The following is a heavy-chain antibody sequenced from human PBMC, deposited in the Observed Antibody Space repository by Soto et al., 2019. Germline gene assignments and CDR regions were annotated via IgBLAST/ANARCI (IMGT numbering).Heavy chain of an antibody. Sequence: DVQLVESGGGLVQPGGSLRLSCAASGFTFGGYWMSWVRQAPGKGLEWVANIHQEGTEKYYVDSVKGRFTISRDNAKDSLYLQMNRLRADDTAVYYCALIACRTLYNGLDVWGQGTTVTVFS. D-gene: IGHD1-7*01. CDR3: ALIACRTLYNGLDV. CDR1: GFTFGGYW. V-gene: IGHV3-7*01. J-gene: IGHJ6*02. CDR2: IHQEGTEK.